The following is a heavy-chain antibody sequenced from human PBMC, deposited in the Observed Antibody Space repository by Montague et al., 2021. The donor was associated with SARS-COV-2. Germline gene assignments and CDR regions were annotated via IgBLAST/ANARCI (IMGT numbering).Heavy chain of an antibody. CDR2: IPSDGTNK. J-gene: IGHJ4*02. V-gene: IGHV3-30*04. CDR1: GFTLSSYS. CDR3: ARPGVENNGWYLSYFEY. D-gene: IGHD6-19*01. Sequence: SLRLSCAASGFTLSSYSMYWVRQAPGKGLEWVAVIPSDGTNKYFRQSVRGRFTISRDKSNTTVFLQMSSLRPEATAVYYCARPGVENNGWYLSYFEYWGPGSLVTVST.